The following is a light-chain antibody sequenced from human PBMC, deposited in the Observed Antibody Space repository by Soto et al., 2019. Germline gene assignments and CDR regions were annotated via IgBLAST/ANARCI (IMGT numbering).Light chain of an antibody. Sequence: EIVMTQSPATLSVSPGERATLSCRASQSVSSNLAWYQQKPGQAPRLLIYGASTRATGIPARFSGSGSGTEFTLTISSLQSEDSAVYYCQQSPGTFGQGTKVEIK. CDR3: QQSPGT. V-gene: IGKV3-15*01. J-gene: IGKJ1*01. CDR1: QSVSSN. CDR2: GAS.